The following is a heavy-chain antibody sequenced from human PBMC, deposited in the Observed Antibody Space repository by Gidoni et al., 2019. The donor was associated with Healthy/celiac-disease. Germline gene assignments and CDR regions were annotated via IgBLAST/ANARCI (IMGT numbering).Heavy chain of an antibody. V-gene: IGHV3-30*04. J-gene: IGHJ4*02. D-gene: IGHD4-17*01. Sequence: QVQLVESGGGVVQPGRSLRLSCAASGFTFRSYAMHWVRQAPGKGLEWVAVISYDGSNKYYADSVKGRFTISRDNSKNTLYLQMNSLRAEDTAVYYCARDKGIDYGDYVEYFDYWGQGTLVTVSS. CDR1: GFTFRSYA. CDR2: ISYDGSNK. CDR3: ARDKGIDYGDYVEYFDY.